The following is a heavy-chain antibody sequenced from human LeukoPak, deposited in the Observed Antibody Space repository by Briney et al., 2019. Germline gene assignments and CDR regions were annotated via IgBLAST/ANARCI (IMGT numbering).Heavy chain of an antibody. V-gene: IGHV1-24*01. Sequence: ASVKVSCKVSGYTLTAFSMHWVRQAPGKGLEWMGGFDSENGETIYAQKFQGRVTMTEDTSIDTAYMELSSLRSEDTALYYCTSLLADLQGYYFDYWGQGTLVTVSS. CDR2: FDSENGET. D-gene: IGHD6-19*01. J-gene: IGHJ4*02. CDR1: GYTLTAFS. CDR3: TSLLADLQGYYFDY.